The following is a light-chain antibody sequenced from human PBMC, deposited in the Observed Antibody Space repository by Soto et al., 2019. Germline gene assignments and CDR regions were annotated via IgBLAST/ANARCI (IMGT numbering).Light chain of an antibody. CDR3: SSYAGVNSFV. J-gene: IGLJ2*01. V-gene: IGLV2-8*01. CDR1: SSDVGGYSY. Sequence: QSVLTQPPSASGSPGQSVTISCTGTSSDVGGYSYVSWYQQHPGKAPKLMIYEVNKRPSGVPDRFSGSKSGNMASLTVSGLQAEDEADYYCSSYAGVNSFVFGGGTKLTVL. CDR2: EVN.